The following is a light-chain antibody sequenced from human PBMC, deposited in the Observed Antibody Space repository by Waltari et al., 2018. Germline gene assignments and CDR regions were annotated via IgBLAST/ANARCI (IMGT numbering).Light chain of an antibody. J-gene: IGLJ1*01. V-gene: IGLV2-11*01. Sequence: QSALTQPRSVSGSPGQSVTISCTGTSSDVGTYDRVSWYQQSPGKAPKLMIYDVSKRPSGVPSRFSGSKSGNTASLTISGLQAKYEAYYYCCSYAGAYTYVFGTGTKVTVL. CDR2: DVS. CDR3: CSYAGAYTYV. CDR1: SSDVGTYDR.